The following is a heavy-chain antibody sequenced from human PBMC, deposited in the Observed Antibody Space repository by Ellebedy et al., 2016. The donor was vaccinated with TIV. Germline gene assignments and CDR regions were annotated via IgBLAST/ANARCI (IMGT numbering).Heavy chain of an antibody. CDR2: INHSGST. D-gene: IGHD1-26*01. J-gene: IGHJ4*02. V-gene: IGHV4-34*01. CDR1: GGSFSGYY. Sequence: MPSETLSLTCAVYGGSFSGYYWSWIRQPPGKGLEWIGEINHSGSTNYNPSLKSRVTISVDTSKNQFSLKLSSVTAADTAVYYCARLDGIRVLDYWGQGTLVTVSS. CDR3: ARLDGIRVLDY.